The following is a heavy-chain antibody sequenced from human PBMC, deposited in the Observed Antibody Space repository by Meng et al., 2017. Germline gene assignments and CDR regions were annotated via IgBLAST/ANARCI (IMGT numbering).Heavy chain of an antibody. V-gene: IGHV3-11*01. CDR1: GFTFSDYY. J-gene: IGHJ4*02. Sequence: QLGEVGGGLAKPGGALRLSVAASGFTFSDYYMSWIRQAPGKGLEWVSYISSSGSTIYYADSVKGRFTISRDNSKNTLYLQMNSLRAEDTAVYYCAKDSAITPPFDYWGQGTLVTVSS. CDR3: AKDSAITPPFDY. D-gene: IGHD3-10*01. CDR2: ISSSGSTI.